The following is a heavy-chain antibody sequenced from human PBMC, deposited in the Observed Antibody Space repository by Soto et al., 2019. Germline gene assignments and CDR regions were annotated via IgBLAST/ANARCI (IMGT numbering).Heavy chain of an antibody. J-gene: IGHJ5*02. D-gene: IGHD2-15*01. CDR3: ARDQNYCSGGSCYSSWFDP. V-gene: IGHV4-59*01. Sequence: SETLSLTCTVSGGSISSYYWSWIRQPPGKGLEWIGYIYYSGSTNYNPSLKSRVTISVDTSKNQFSLKLSSVTAADTAVYYCARDQNYCSGGSCYSSWFDPWGQGTLVTVSS. CDR1: GGSISSYY. CDR2: IYYSGST.